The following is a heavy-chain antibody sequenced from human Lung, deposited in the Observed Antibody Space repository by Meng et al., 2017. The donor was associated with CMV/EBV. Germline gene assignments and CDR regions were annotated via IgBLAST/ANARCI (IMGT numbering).Heavy chain of an antibody. Sequence: QVQLQESGPGLVKPSETLSRTCTVPGGSISSYFLSWIRQPAGKGLEWIGRIYTTGSTNYNPSLKSRITLSLDTSKNQFSLELSSVTAADTAVYYCATTDWGFSRWYFDLWGRGTLVTVSS. V-gene: IGHV4-4*07. J-gene: IGHJ2*01. CDR2: IYTTGST. D-gene: IGHD3-16*01. CDR3: ATTDWGFSRWYFDL. CDR1: GGSISSYF.